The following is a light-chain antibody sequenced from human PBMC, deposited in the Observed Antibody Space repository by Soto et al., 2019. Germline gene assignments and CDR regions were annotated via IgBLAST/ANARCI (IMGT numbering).Light chain of an antibody. CDR3: QQFEDLPLS. J-gene: IGKJ3*01. CDR1: QDISTF. CDR2: DAS. Sequence: DIQMTQSPSPLSASVGDRVSITCQASQDISTFLNWYQQKPGQAPKLLIYDASNLETGVPSRFSGTGSGTDFTLTITSLQSEDVAAYYCQQFEDLPLSFGPGTTVDI. V-gene: IGKV1-33*01.